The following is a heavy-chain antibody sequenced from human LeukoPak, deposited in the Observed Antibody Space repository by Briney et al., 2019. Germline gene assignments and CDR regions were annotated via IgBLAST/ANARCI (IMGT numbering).Heavy chain of an antibody. CDR3: ARYTSSWIDI. CDR2: IYTSGSA. D-gene: IGHD6-13*01. V-gene: IGHV4-61*02. J-gene: IGHJ3*02. CDR1: GGPISSGGYY. Sequence: SQTLSLTCTVSGGPISSGGYYWSWIRQPAGKGLEWIGRIYTSGSANYNPSLKSRVTMSVDTSKNQFSLKLSSVTAADTAVYYCARYTSSWIDIWGQGTMVTVSS.